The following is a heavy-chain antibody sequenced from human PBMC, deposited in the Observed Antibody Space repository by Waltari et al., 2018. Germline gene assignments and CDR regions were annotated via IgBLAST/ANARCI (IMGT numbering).Heavy chain of an antibody. V-gene: IGHV3-30*02. CDR1: GFTFSSNG. D-gene: IGHD6-13*01. CDR2: IRYDGSNK. Sequence: QVQLVESGGGVVQPGGSLRLSCAASGFTFSSNGMHWVRQAPGKGLEWVALIRYDGSNKYYADSVKGRFTISRDNSKNTLYLQMNSLRAEDTAVYYCAKDRSSWLPYFDYWGQGTLVTVSS. J-gene: IGHJ4*02. CDR3: AKDRSSWLPYFDY.